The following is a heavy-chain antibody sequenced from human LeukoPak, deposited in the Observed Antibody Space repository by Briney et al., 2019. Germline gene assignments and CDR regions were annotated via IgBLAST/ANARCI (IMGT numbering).Heavy chain of an antibody. CDR2: IWYDGSNK. CDR3: ARAPTSYYYFDY. D-gene: IGHD1-26*01. J-gene: IGHJ4*02. CDR1: GFTFSSYG. Sequence: PGGSLRLSCAASGFTFSSYGMHWVRQAPGKGLEWVAVIWYDGSNKYYADSVKGRFTISRDNSKNTLSLQMNSLRAEDTAVYYCARAPTSYYYFDYWGQGTLVTVSS. V-gene: IGHV3-33*01.